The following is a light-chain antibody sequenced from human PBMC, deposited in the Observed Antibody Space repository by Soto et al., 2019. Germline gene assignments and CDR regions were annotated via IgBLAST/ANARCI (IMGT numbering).Light chain of an antibody. CDR1: QSVSGN. J-gene: IGKJ5*01. CDR3: QQYKNWPPIT. Sequence: EIVMTQSPATLSVSPGERATLSCRASQSVSGNLAWYQQKPGQAPRLLIYAASTSATGIQARFSGSGSGTEFHLTITSLQSEDFAVYYCQQYKNWPPITFGQGTRLEIK. CDR2: AAS. V-gene: IGKV3-15*01.